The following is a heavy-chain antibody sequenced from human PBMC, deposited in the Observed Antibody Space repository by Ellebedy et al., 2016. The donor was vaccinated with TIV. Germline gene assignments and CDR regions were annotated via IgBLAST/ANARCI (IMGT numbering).Heavy chain of an antibody. D-gene: IGHD4/OR15-4a*01. Sequence: GESLKISCAASGFTVSSNYMSWVRQAPGKGLEWVSVIYSGGSTFYADSVKGRFTISRHNSKNTLYLQMNSLRAEDTAVYYCARDNDYSAFDIWGQGTMVTVSS. J-gene: IGHJ3*02. V-gene: IGHV3-53*04. CDR2: IYSGGST. CDR3: ARDNDYSAFDI. CDR1: GFTVSSNY.